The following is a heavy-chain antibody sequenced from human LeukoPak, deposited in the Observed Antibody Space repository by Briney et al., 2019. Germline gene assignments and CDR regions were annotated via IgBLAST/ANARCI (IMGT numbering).Heavy chain of an antibody. CDR3: ARQNWDPHFDY. V-gene: IGHV4-34*01. D-gene: IGHD7-27*01. CDR2: INHSGST. Sequence: SETLSLTCAVYGGSFSGYYWSWIRQPPGKGLEWIGEINHSGSTNYNPSLKSRLTISVDTSKNQFSLKLSSVTAADTAVFYCARQNWDPHFDYWGQGTLVTVSS. J-gene: IGHJ4*02. CDR1: GGSFSGYY.